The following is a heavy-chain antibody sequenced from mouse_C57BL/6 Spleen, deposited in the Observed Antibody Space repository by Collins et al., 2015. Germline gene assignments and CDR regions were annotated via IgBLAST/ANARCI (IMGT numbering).Heavy chain of an antibody. Sequence: QVQLKQSGPGLVQPSQSLSITCTVSGFSLSSYGAHWVRQSPGKGLEWLGVIWSGGRKDYNAAFISRLNISKDNSKRQVFFKMSSLQTDDTATYYCARDFYNSVDSWGRGTTLTVSS. CDR2: IWSGGRK. V-gene: IGHV2-2*01. D-gene: IGHD2-12*01. CDR3: ARDFYNSVDS. J-gene: IGHJ2*01. CDR1: GFSLSSYG.